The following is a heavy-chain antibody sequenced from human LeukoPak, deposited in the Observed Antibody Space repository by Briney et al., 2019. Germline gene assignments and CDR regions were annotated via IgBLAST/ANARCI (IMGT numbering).Heavy chain of an antibody. CDR3: ARARQLAFDVFDL. CDR2: ISYDGSNK. Sequence: GGSLRLSCAASGFTFSSYWMHWVRQAPGKGLEWVAVISYDGSNKYYADSVKGRFTISRDNSKNTLYLQMNSLRSDDTAVYFCARARQLAFDVFDLWGHGTLVTVSS. V-gene: IGHV3-30*03. CDR1: GFTFSSYW. D-gene: IGHD1-1*01. J-gene: IGHJ3*01.